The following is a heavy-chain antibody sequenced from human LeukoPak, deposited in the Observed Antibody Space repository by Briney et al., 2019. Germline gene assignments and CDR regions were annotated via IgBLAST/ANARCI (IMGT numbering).Heavy chain of an antibody. CDR2: INSDGSST. J-gene: IGHJ3*02. CDR1: GFTFSIYA. V-gene: IGHV3-74*01. D-gene: IGHD4-17*01. CDR3: AREATVTPHDAFDI. Sequence: GGSLRLSCAASGFTFSIYAMSWVRQAPGKGLEWVSRINSDGSSTSYADSVKGRFTISRDNAKNTLYLQMNSLRAEDTAVYYCAREATVTPHDAFDIWGQGTMVTVPS.